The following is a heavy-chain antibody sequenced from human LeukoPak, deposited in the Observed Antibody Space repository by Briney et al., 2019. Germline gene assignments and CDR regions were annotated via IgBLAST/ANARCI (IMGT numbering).Heavy chain of an antibody. CDR2: ISYEGSNK. CDR1: GFTFSSYG. V-gene: IGHV3-30*18. J-gene: IGHJ4*02. Sequence: GGSLRLSCAASGFTFSSYGMHWVRQAPGKGLEWVAVISYEGSNKYYADSVKGRFTISRDNSKNALYLQMNSLRAEDTAVYYCAKDRLGARNYFDYWGQGTLVTVSS. D-gene: IGHD1-26*01. CDR3: AKDRLGARNYFDY.